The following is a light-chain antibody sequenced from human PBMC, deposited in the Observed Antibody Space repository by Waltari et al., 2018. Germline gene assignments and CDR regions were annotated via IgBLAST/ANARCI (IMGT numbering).Light chain of an antibody. V-gene: IGLV3-10*01. Sequence: SYELTQPPSVSVSPGQTARITCSGDALPKKYAYWYQQKSDQAPVVVIYEDSKRPSGIPGSFSGSTSGTMATLTISGAQVEDEADYYCYSIDSSGNHRGVFGGGTKLSV. J-gene: IGLJ3*02. CDR1: ALPKKY. CDR2: EDS. CDR3: YSIDSSGNHRGV.